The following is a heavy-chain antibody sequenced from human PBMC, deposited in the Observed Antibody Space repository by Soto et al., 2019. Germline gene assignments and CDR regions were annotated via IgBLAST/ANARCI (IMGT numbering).Heavy chain of an antibody. CDR3: VSQRTSVLTQAYFDY. V-gene: IGHV4-39*01. D-gene: IGHD2-8*01. Sequence: SETLSLTCTVSGDSIGTTHSYWAWIRQSPGKGLEWIGNIHYSGSTYYMPSLRSRVTLSVDTSKNQFSLNLNSVTASDTAVYFCVSQRTSVLTQAYFDYWGPGALVTVSS. CDR2: IHYSGST. J-gene: IGHJ4*02. CDR1: GDSIGTTHSY.